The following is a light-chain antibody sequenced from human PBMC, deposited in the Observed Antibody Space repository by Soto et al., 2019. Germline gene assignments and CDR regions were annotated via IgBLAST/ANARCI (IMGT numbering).Light chain of an antibody. CDR3: QQFAASPRT. CDR2: GAS. J-gene: IGKJ1*01. V-gene: IGKV3-20*01. Sequence: EIVLTQSPGTLSLSPGEGATLFCRASQSMATSQLAWYQQKPGQAPRLLIGASTRATGIPDRFSDSGSGTDFTLTISRLEPEDFAVYYCQQFAASPRTFGQGTTVEIK. CDR1: QSMATSQ.